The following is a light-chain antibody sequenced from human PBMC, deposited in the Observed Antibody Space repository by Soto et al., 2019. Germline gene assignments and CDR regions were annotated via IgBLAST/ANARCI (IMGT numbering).Light chain of an antibody. J-gene: IGKJ3*01. V-gene: IGKV1-39*01. Sequence: DIQMTQSPSSLAASVGERVTITCRASQNIHSFLNWYQQKPGKAPPVLIDGGSALQSGVPSRFSGSGSGTDFTLTISILQPEDFASYFCQQCYNIPFTFCPGDRVPI. CDR1: QNIHSF. CDR3: QQCYNIPFT. CDR2: GGS.